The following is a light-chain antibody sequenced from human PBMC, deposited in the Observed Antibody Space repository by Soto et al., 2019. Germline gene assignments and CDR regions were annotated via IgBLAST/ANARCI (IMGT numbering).Light chain of an antibody. V-gene: IGLV2-23*01. CDR2: EGS. CDR1: SSDVGSYNL. Sequence: QSALTQPASVSGSPGQSITISCTGTSSDVGSYNLVSWYQQHPGKAPKLMIYEGSKRPSGVSNRFSGSKSGNTASLTISGLQXEDEADYYCCSYAGSVVFGGGTKLTVL. J-gene: IGLJ2*01. CDR3: CSYAGSVV.